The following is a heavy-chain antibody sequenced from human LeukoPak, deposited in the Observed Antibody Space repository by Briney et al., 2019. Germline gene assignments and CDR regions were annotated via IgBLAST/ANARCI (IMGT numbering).Heavy chain of an antibody. CDR3: AELGITMIGGV. V-gene: IGHV3-7*01. Sequence: GGSLRLSCAASGFTLSSYWVSWVRQAPGKGVEGVANIKQDGSEKYYVDSVKGRFTISRDNAKNSLYLQMNSLRAEDTAVYYCAELGITMIGGVWGKGTTVTISS. J-gene: IGHJ6*04. CDR1: GFTLSSYW. D-gene: IGHD3-10*02. CDR2: IKQDGSEK.